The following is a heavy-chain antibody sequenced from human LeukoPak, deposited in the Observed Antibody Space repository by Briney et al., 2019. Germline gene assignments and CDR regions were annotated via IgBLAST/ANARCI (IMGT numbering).Heavy chain of an antibody. Sequence: PSETLSLTCTVSGGSITSSTYYWGWVRQPPGKGLEWIGHMYYTGSTYHHPSLKSRVTTSVDTSKKQFSLKLTSVTAADPAVYYCARLSMHTFGGARSGFDYWGQGTLVTVSS. CDR2: MYYTGST. V-gene: IGHV4-39*01. J-gene: IGHJ4*02. CDR1: GGSITSSTYY. CDR3: ARLSMHTFGGARSGFDY. D-gene: IGHD3-16*01.